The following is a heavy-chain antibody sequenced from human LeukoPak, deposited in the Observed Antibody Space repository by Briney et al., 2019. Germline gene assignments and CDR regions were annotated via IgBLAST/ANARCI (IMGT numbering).Heavy chain of an antibody. V-gene: IGHV3-48*03. CDR2: IGSSGSPI. CDR3: AREALGFDY. D-gene: IGHD3-16*01. Sequence: GGSLRLSCAASGCSFSSYEMNWVRQAPGKGLEWVSSIGSSGSPIYYADSVRGRFTISRDNAKNSLSLQMSSLRAEDTAVYYCAREALGFDYWGQGILVTVSS. J-gene: IGHJ4*02. CDR1: GCSFSSYE.